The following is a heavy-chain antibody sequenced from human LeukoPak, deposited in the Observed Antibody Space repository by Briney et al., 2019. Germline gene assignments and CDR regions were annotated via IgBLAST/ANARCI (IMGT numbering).Heavy chain of an antibody. D-gene: IGHD5-18*01. CDR2: IYSGGST. J-gene: IGHJ6*02. V-gene: IGHV3-66*01. CDR1: GFTVSSNY. Sequence: PGRSLRLSCAASGFTVSSNYMSWVRQAPGKGLEWVSVIYSGGSTYYADSVKGRFTISRDNSKNTLYLQMNSLRAEDTAVYYCARDRDSYGYSYYYGMDVWGQGTTVTVSS. CDR3: ARDRDSYGYSYYYGMDV.